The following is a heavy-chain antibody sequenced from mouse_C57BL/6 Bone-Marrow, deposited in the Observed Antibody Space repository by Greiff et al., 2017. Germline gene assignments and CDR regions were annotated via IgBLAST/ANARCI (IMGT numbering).Heavy chain of an antibody. D-gene: IGHD2-3*01. V-gene: IGHV1-4*01. J-gene: IGHJ1*03. CDR2: INPSSGYT. Sequence: QVHVKQSGAELARPGASVKMSCKASGYTFTSYTMHWVKQRPGPGLEWIGYINPSSGYTKYNQKFKDKATLTADKSSSTAYMQLSSLTSEDSAVYYCARSGGGYYAYFDVWGTGTTVTVSS. CDR1: GYTFTSYT. CDR3: ARSGGGYYAYFDV.